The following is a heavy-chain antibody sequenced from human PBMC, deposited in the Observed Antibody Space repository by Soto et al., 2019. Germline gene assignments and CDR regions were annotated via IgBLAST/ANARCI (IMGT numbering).Heavy chain of an antibody. CDR1: GYSFTSYW. V-gene: IGHV5-51*01. Sequence: PGESLKIACKGSGYSFTSYWIGWVRQMPGKGLECMGIIYPGDSDTRYSPSFQGQVTISADKSISNAYLQWSSLKASDTAMYYCARLMITFGGVLTHAFEIWGQGTMV. D-gene: IGHD3-16*01. CDR3: ARLMITFGGVLTHAFEI. CDR2: IYPGDSDT. J-gene: IGHJ3*02.